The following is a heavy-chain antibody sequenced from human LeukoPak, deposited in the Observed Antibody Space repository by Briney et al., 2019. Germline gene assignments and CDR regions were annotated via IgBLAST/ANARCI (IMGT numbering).Heavy chain of an antibody. CDR2: ISGSAGST. V-gene: IGHV3-23*01. D-gene: IGHD1-7*01. J-gene: IGHJ4*02. CDR1: GFTFSSYA. Sequence: PGGSLRLSCAASGFTFSSYAMTWVRQAPGQGLEWVSAISGSAGSTYYADAVKGRFTISRDNSKNTVYLQMNTLRAEDTAVYYCAKIITGTTFPKYYFDYWGQGTLVTVSS. CDR3: AKIITGTTFPKYYFDY.